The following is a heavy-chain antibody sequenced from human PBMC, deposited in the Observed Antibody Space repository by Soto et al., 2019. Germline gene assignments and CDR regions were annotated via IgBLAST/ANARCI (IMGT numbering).Heavy chain of an antibody. CDR3: TTDLGDQLRFLEWSHWPSRVY. CDR2: IKSKTDGGTT. CDR1: GFTFSNAW. V-gene: IGHV3-15*07. Sequence: PGGSLRLSCAASGFTFSNAWMNWVRQAPGKGLEWVGRIKSKTDGGTTDYAAPVKGRFTISRDDSKNTLYLQMNSLKTEDTAVYYCTTDLGDQLRFLEWSHWPSRVYWGQGTLVTVSS. J-gene: IGHJ4*02. D-gene: IGHD3-3*01.